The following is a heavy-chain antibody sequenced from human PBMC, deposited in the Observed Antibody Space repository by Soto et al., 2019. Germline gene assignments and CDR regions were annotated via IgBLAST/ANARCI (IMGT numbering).Heavy chain of an antibody. V-gene: IGHV4-61*01. Sequence: LSLTCTVSGGSVRDGSYYWAWLRQPPGKGLEWIGHIYHSGSTIYNPSLKGRVTISIDTSKSQFSLNLNSMTAADTAVYYCAGYNWNYYFDPWGQGTLVTVSS. D-gene: IGHD1-7*01. J-gene: IGHJ5*02. CDR3: AGYNWNYYFDP. CDR1: GGSVRDGSYY. CDR2: IYHSGST.